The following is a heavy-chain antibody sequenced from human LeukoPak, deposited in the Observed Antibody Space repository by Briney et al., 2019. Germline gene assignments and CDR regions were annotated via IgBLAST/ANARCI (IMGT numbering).Heavy chain of an antibody. CDR1: GFAFNTYS. J-gene: IGHJ4*02. CDR3: ARAKPKNMVRGLIMRRESRYYFDY. Sequence: GGSLRLSCAASGFAFNTYSMNRVRQAPGKGLEWVSVIYSGGSTYYADSVKGRFTISRDNSKSTLYIQMNSLRAEDTAVYYCARAKPKNMVRGLIMRRESRYYFDYWGQGTLVTVSS. CDR2: IYSGGST. V-gene: IGHV3-53*01. D-gene: IGHD3-10*01.